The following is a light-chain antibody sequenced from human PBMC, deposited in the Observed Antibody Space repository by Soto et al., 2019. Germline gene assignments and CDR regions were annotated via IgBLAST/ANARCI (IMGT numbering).Light chain of an antibody. Sequence: QSALTQPASVSGSPGQSITISCTGSNTDIGNYKIVSWYQQHPGKAPKLIIYEVTKRPSGVSNRFSGSKSGNTASLTISGLQAEDEADYNCCSYAGSDVFVLGSGTKATVL. CDR2: EVT. CDR1: NTDIGNYKI. V-gene: IGLV2-23*02. CDR3: CSYAGSDVFV. J-gene: IGLJ1*01.